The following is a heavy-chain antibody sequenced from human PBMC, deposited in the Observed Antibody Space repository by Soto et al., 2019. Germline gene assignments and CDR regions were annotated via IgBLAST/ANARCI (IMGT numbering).Heavy chain of an antibody. CDR1: GFTFSDYY. D-gene: IGHD3-10*02. CDR2: SSNSGTYT. J-gene: IGHJ4*02. CDR3: VRTDDHYNVLVY. V-gene: IGHV3-11*06. Sequence: GGSLRLSCVASGFTFSDYYMSWVRQAPGKGLEWLSYSSNSGTYTKYAGSVKGRFSISRDNAKKSLYLQINSLRGEDTAIYYCVRTDDHYNVLVYWSEGAAVTVSA.